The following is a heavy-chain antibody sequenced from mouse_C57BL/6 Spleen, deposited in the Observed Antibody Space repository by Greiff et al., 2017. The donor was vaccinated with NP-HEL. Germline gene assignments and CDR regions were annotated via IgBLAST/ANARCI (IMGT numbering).Heavy chain of an antibody. Sequence: VQLQQSGPGLVAPSQSLSITCTVSGFSLTSYAISWVRQPPGKGLEWLGVIWTGRGTNYNSALKSRLSISKDNSKSQVFLKMNSLQTDDTARYYCARNDYDYDGYAMDYWGQGTSVTVSS. CDR1: GFSLTSYA. CDR2: IWTGRGT. CDR3: ARNDYDYDGYAMDY. V-gene: IGHV2-9-1*01. J-gene: IGHJ4*01. D-gene: IGHD2-4*01.